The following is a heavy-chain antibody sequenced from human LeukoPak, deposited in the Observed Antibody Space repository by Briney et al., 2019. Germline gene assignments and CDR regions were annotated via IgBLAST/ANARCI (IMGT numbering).Heavy chain of an antibody. Sequence: SETLSLTCTVSGGSISSYYWSWIRQPAGKGLEWIGRIYTSGSTNYNPSLKSRVTMSVDTSKNQFSLKLSSVTAADTAVYYCASRWDYYDSSGYYPDAFDIWGQGTMVTVSS. V-gene: IGHV4-4*07. J-gene: IGHJ3*02. CDR1: GGSISSYY. CDR3: ASRWDYYDSSGYYPDAFDI. D-gene: IGHD3-22*01. CDR2: IYTSGST.